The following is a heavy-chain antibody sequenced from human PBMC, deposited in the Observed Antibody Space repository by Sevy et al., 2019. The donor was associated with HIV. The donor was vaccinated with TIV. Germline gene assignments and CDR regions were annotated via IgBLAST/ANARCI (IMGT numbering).Heavy chain of an antibody. CDR2: IYYTGST. J-gene: IGHJ5*02. V-gene: IGHV4-59*01. CDR1: GGSISAYY. D-gene: IGHD5-12*01. CDR3: TRAPPVRSGDDSLNWFDP. Sequence: SETLSLTCTVSGGSISAYYWSWIRQPPGKALEYVWYIYYTGSTNYNPSLKNRVTMSVDTSKNQFYLKLSSVTAADTAVYYCTRAPPVRSGDDSLNWFDPWGPGTLVTVSS.